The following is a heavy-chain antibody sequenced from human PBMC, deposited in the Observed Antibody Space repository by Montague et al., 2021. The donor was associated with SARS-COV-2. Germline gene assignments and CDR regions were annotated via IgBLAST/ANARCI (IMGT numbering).Heavy chain of an antibody. Sequence: CAISGDSVSSNSAAWKWIRRSPSRGFEWLGMTYYRSKWYNDYAVSVKSRITISPDTSKNQLSLQLNSVTPEDTAVYYCARDDPYCTNGVCYTGNWFDPWGQGTLVTVSS. CDR2: TYYRSKWYN. V-gene: IGHV6-1*01. D-gene: IGHD2-8*01. J-gene: IGHJ5*02. CDR3: ARDDPYCTNGVCYTGNWFDP. CDR1: GDSVSSNSAA.